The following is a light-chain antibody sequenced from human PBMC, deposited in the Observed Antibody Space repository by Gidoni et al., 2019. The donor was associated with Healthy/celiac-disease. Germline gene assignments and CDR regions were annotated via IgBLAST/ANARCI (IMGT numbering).Light chain of an antibody. J-gene: IGLJ1*01. CDR2: EVS. CDR3: SSYTSSSTLGV. CDR1: SSDVGGYNY. V-gene: IGLV2-14*01. Sequence: QSALPQPASVSGSPGQSITISCTGTSSDVGGYNYVSWYQQHPGKAPKLMIYEVSNRPSGVSNRFSGSKSGNTASLTISGLQAEDEADYYCSSYTSSSTLGVFGNGTKVTVL.